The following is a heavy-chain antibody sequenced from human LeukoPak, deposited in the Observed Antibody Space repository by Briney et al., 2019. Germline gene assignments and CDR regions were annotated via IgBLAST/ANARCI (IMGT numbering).Heavy chain of an antibody. J-gene: IGHJ3*02. V-gene: IGHV3-53*01. CDR1: GFTVSINY. Sequence: PGGSLRLSCAASGFTVSINYMSWVRQAPGKGLEWVSIIYSGGSTNYADSVKGRFTIFRDSSKNTLYLQMNSLRAEGTAVYYCARSDSSGTLDAFDIWGQGTMVTVSS. CDR3: ARSDSSGTLDAFDI. CDR2: IYSGGST. D-gene: IGHD6-19*01.